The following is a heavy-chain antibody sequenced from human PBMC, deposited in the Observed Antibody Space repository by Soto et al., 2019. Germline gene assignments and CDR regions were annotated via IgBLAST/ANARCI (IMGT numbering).Heavy chain of an antibody. CDR1: GFTFYNFA. CDR3: AKTGLLEWLSLMYHFDY. V-gene: IGHV3-23*01. J-gene: IGHJ4*02. D-gene: IGHD3-3*01. Sequence: GGSLRLSCAASGFTFYNFAMTWVRQAPGKGLEWVSTISGSGGSTYYADSVKGRFTISRDNSKNTLYLQMSSLRAEDTAVYYCAKTGLLEWLSLMYHFDYWGQGTLVTVSS. CDR2: ISGSGGST.